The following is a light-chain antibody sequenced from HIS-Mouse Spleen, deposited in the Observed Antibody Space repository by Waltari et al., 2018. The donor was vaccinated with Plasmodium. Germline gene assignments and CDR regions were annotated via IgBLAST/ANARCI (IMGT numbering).Light chain of an antibody. CDR3: QQYNNWPRGT. J-gene: IGKJ1*01. Sequence: EIVMTQSPATLSVSPGERATLSYRASQSVSSNLAWYQQKPGQAPRLLIYGASTRATGIPASFSGSGSGTEFTLTISSMQSEDFAVYYCQQYNNWPRGTFGQGTKVEIK. CDR2: GAS. V-gene: IGKV3-15*01. CDR1: QSVSSN.